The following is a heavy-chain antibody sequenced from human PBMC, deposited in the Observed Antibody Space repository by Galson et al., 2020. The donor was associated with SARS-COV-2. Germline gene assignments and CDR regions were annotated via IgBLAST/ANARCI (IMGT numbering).Heavy chain of an antibody. CDR3: ARAVLWFGELTPGYFQH. Sequence: GGSLRLSCAASGFTFSSYSMNWVRQAPGKGLEWVSSISSSSSYIYYADSVKGRFTISRDNAKNSLYLQMNSLRAEDTAVYYCARAVLWFGELTPGYFQHGGQATLVTVSS. CDR2: ISSSSSYI. J-gene: IGHJ1*01. V-gene: IGHV3-21*01. CDR1: GFTFSSYS. D-gene: IGHD3-10*01.